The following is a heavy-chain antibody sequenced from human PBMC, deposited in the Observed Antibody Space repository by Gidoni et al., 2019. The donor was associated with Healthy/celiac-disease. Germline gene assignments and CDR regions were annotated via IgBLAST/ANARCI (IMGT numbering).Heavy chain of an antibody. V-gene: IGHV4-31*03. CDR3: AGYQRLLVLWFDP. CDR1: GGSIRRGGYY. J-gene: IGHJ5*02. Sequence: QVQLQESGPGLVKPSQTLSLTCTFSGGSIRRGGYYWSWIRQHPGKGLEWIGYIYYSGSTYYNPSLKSRVTISVDTSKNQFSLKLSSVTAADTAVYYCAGYQRLLVLWFDPWGQGTLVTVSS. CDR2: IYYSGST. D-gene: IGHD2-2*01.